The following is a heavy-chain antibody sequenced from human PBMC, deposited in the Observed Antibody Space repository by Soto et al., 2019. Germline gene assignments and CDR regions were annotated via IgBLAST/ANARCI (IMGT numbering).Heavy chain of an antibody. CDR3: AKDSSHCSGGSCYGGFDY. V-gene: IGHV3-9*01. J-gene: IGHJ4*02. CDR1: GFTFDDYA. Sequence: DVQLVESGGGLVQPGRSLRLSCAASGFTFDDYAMHWVRQAPGKGLEWVSGISWNSGSIGYADSVKGRFTISRDNAKNSLYLQMNSLRAEDTALYYCAKDSSHCSGGSCYGGFDYWGQGTLVTVSS. D-gene: IGHD2-15*01. CDR2: ISWNSGSI.